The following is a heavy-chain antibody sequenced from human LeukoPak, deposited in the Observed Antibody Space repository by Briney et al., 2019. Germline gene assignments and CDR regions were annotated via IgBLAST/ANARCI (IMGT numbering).Heavy chain of an antibody. CDR2: MSSSSSYI. CDR3: ARSGYFYGQPSYFDY. CDR1: GFTFSSYN. Sequence: GGSLRLSCAASGFTFSSYNMNWVRQAPGKGLEWVSSMSSSSSYIYYADSVKGRFTISRDNAKNSLYLQMNRLRAEDTAVYYCARSGYFYGQPSYFDYWGQGTLVTVSS. D-gene: IGHD5-18*01. V-gene: IGHV3-21*01. J-gene: IGHJ4*02.